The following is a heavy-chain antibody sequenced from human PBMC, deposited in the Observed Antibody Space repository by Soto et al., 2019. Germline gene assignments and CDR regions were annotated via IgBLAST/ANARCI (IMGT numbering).Heavy chain of an antibody. Sequence: GGSLRLSYAASGFTFSSYAMSWVRQAPGKGLEWVSAISGSGGSTYYADSVKGRFTISRDISKNTLFLQMSSLRVEDTAAYYCARGGTGYKQFDYWGQGTLVTVSS. D-gene: IGHD5-12*01. CDR2: ISGSGGST. CDR3: ARGGTGYKQFDY. J-gene: IGHJ4*02. V-gene: IGHV3-23*01. CDR1: GFTFSSYA.